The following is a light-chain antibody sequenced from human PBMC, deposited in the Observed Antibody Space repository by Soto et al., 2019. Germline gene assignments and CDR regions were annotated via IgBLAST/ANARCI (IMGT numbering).Light chain of an antibody. Sequence: QSVLTQPPSVSGSPGQSITISCTGTSSDVGSYKFVSWYQQHPGKAPKLMIYEGSKRPSGVANRFSGSKSGNTASLTISGLQAEDEDDYCCCSDAGSSTLVFGGGTKLTVL. CDR2: EGS. V-gene: IGLV2-23*01. J-gene: IGLJ2*01. CDR1: SSDVGSYKF. CDR3: CSDAGSSTLV.